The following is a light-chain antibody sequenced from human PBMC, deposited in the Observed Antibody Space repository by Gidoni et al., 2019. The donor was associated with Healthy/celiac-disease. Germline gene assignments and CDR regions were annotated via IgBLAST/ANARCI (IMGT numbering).Light chain of an antibody. CDR3: QQYDNLPYT. CDR1: QDISNY. V-gene: IGKV1-33*01. Sequence: DIQMTQSPSSLSASVVDRVTITCQASQDISNYLNWYQQKPGKAPRLLIYDASNLETGVPSRFSGSGSGTDFTITIISLQPEDITTYYFQQYDNLPYTFGQGTRLEIK. J-gene: IGKJ2*01. CDR2: DAS.